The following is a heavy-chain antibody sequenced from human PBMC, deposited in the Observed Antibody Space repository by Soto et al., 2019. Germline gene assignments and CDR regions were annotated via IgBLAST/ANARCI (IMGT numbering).Heavy chain of an antibody. V-gene: IGHV4-34*01. CDR2: INHSGST. D-gene: IGHD3-3*01. Sequence: SETLSLTCAVYGGSFSGYYWSWIRQPPGKGLEWIGEINHSGSTNYNPSLKSRVTISVDTSKNQFSLKLSSVTAADTAVYYCARVEAYYDFWSGSPPHYYYYGMDVWGQGTTVTVSS. J-gene: IGHJ6*02. CDR3: ARVEAYYDFWSGSPPHYYYYGMDV. CDR1: GGSFSGYY.